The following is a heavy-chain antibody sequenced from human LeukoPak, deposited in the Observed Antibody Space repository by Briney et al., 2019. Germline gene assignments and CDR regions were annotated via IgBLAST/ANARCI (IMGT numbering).Heavy chain of an antibody. CDR3: ARDYGGNSQRYFDL. CDR1: GYTFTSYY. V-gene: IGHV1-2*02. Sequence: ASVKVSCKASGYTFTSYYMHWVRQAPGQGLEWMGWINPNSGGTNYAQKFQGRVTMTRDTSISTAYMELSRLRSDDTAVYYCARDYGGNSQRYFDLWGRGTLVTVSS. CDR2: INPNSGGT. J-gene: IGHJ2*01. D-gene: IGHD4-23*01.